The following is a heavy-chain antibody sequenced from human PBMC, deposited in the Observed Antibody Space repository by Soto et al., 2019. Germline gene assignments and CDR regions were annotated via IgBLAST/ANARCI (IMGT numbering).Heavy chain of an antibody. CDR1: GGCISSYY. CDR2: IYYSGST. Sequence: QVQLQESGPGLVKPSETLSLTCTVSGGCISSYYWSWIRQPPGKGLEWIGYIYYSGSTNYNPSLKSRLTISVDTPKNQFSLKLSSVTAADTAVYDCARDHPAGILYRRAYYFDYWGQGTLVTFSS. D-gene: IGHD2-8*01. CDR3: ARDHPAGILYRRAYYFDY. V-gene: IGHV4-59*12. J-gene: IGHJ4*02.